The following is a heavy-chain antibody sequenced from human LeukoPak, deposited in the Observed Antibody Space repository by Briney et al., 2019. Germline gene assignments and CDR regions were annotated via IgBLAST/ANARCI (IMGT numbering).Heavy chain of an antibody. CDR2: INPSGGST. D-gene: IGHD3-10*01. Sequence: ASVKVSCKASGYTFTSYYVHWVRQAPGQGLEWMGIINPSGGSTSYAQKFQGRVTMTRDTSTSTVYMELSSLRSEDTAVYYCARERSSDAFDIWGQGTMVTVSS. CDR3: ARERSSDAFDI. V-gene: IGHV1-46*01. CDR1: GYTFTSYY. J-gene: IGHJ3*02.